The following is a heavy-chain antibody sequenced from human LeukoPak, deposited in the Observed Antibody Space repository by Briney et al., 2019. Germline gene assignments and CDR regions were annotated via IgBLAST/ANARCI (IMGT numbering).Heavy chain of an antibody. V-gene: IGHV3-21*01. Sequence: PGGSLRLSCAASGFTFSSYSMNWVRQAPGKGLEWVSSISSSSSYIYYADSVKGRFTISRDNAKNSLYLQMNSLRAEDTAVYYCARLYGSSGYYRLDYWGQGTLVTASS. CDR3: ARLYGSSGYYRLDY. J-gene: IGHJ4*02. CDR2: ISSSSSYI. D-gene: IGHD3-22*01. CDR1: GFTFSSYS.